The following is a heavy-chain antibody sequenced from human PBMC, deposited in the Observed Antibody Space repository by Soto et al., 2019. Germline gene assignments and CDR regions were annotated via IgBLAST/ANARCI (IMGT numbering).Heavy chain of an antibody. Sequence: QVQLQESGPGLVKPSETLSLTCTVSGASISSSYWSWIRQPPGKGLEWIGYIYNSGSTNYNPSLKSRVTISADTSKNQFSLKLSSVTAADTAVYYCARRYSYGHFDYWGQGTLVTVSS. CDR3: ARRYSYGHFDY. J-gene: IGHJ4*02. D-gene: IGHD5-18*01. CDR1: GASISSSY. CDR2: IYNSGST. V-gene: IGHV4-59*08.